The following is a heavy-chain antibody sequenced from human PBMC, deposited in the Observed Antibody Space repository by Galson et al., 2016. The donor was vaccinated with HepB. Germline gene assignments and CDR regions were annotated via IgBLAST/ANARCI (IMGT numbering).Heavy chain of an antibody. CDR3: ASGYTSGI. CDR2: INQDGSAK. Sequence: SLRLSCAASGFSISAFWMGWVRQAPGKGLEWVANINQDGSAKYYVDSAKGRFTISRANAKSTLCQKMNSLRVEDTAMYYCASGYTSGIWGQGTMVSVSS. V-gene: IGHV3-7*01. J-gene: IGHJ3*02. CDR1: GFSISAFW. D-gene: IGHD6-19*01.